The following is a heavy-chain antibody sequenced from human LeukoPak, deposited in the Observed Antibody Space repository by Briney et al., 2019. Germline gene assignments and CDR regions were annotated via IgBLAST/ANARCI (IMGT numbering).Heavy chain of an antibody. CDR2: IYSGGTT. D-gene: IGHD3-10*01. Sequence: GGSLRLSCAVSGFTVSSTYMSWVRQAPGKGLEWVSVIYSGGTTYYADSVKGRFTISRDNSKNTLYLQMNSLRAEDTAIYYCARVLFSSYYGSTTYPKEPQAFRGRPIDSWGQGTLVTVSS. J-gene: IGHJ4*02. CDR1: GFTVSSTY. CDR3: ARVLFSSYYGSTTYPKEPQAFRGRPIDS. V-gene: IGHV3-53*01.